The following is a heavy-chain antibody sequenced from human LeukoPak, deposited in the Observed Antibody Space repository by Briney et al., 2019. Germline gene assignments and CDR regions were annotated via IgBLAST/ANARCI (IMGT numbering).Heavy chain of an antibody. Sequence: GGSLRLSCAASGFTFSSYEMNWVRQAPGKGLEWVSYISSSGSTIYYTDSVKGRFTICRDNAKTSLYLQMNSLRAEDTAVYYCAELGITMIGGVWGKGTTVTISS. CDR3: AELGITMIGGV. J-gene: IGHJ6*04. V-gene: IGHV3-48*03. D-gene: IGHD3-10*02. CDR2: ISSSGSTI. CDR1: GFTFSSYE.